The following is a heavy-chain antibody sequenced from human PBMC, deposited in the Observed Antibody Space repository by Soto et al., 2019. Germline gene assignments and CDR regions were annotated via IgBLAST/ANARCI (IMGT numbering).Heavy chain of an antibody. CDR1: GFPFSAYA. V-gene: IGHV3-23*05. Sequence: EVQLLESGGGVVQPGGSLRLSCVVSGFPFSAYAMSWVRQAPGKGLQWVSGVGGSDSDKHYADSVRGRFIVSRDNSKNNMYLLITSVRSNHTAVNYRANDATPVNGEWDPFDMWGQGTEVTVSS. D-gene: IGHD2-8*01. CDR3: ANDATPVNGEWDPFDM. J-gene: IGHJ3*02. CDR2: VGGSDSDK.